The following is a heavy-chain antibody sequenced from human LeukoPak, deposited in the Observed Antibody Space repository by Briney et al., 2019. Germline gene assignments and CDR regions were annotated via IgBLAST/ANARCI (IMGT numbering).Heavy chain of an antibody. CDR2: IYYSGST. J-gene: IGHJ5*02. CDR3: ARVPSSSWYWFDP. V-gene: IGHV4-59*01. Sequence: PSETLSLTCTVSGGSISNYYWSWIRQPPGKGLEWIAYIYYSGSTNYNPSLKSRVTISVDTSKNQFSLKLSSVTAADTAVYYCARVPSSSWYWFDPWGQGTLVTVSS. D-gene: IGHD6-13*01. CDR1: GGSISNYY.